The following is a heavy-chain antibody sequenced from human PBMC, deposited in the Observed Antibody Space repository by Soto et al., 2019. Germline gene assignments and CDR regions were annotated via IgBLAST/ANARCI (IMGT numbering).Heavy chain of an antibody. CDR1: GYSFTNYW. CDR3: AFPYNPRGHGMDV. D-gene: IGHD1-20*01. V-gene: IGHV5-10-1*01. CDR2: IDPSDSDT. J-gene: IGHJ6*02. Sequence: GESLKISCKGSGYSFTNYWISWVRQMAGKGLEWMGRIDPSDSDTNYSPSFQGHVTISADKSISTAYLQWSSLKASDTAMYYCAFPYNPRGHGMDVWGQGTTVTVSS.